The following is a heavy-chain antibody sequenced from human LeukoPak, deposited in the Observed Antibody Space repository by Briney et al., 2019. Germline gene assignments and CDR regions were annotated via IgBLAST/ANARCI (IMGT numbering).Heavy chain of an antibody. CDR3: ARGHSGSYYEGAFDI. CDR1: GFTFSSYG. V-gene: IGHV3-30*02. J-gene: IGHJ3*02. CDR2: LRYDGSNQ. Sequence: GGSLRLSCAASGFTFSSYGMHWVRQAPGKGLEWVAFLRYDGSNQYYTDSVKGRFTISRDNSKNTLYLQMNSLRAEDTAVYYCARGHSGSYYEGAFDIWGQGTMVTVSS. D-gene: IGHD1-26*01.